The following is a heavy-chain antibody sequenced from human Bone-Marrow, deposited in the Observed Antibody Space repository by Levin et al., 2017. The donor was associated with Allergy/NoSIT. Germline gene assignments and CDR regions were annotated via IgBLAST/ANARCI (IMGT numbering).Heavy chain of an antibody. CDR2: ISSSGSTI. D-gene: IGHD6-6*01. V-gene: IGHV3-48*03. Sequence: GGSLRLSCAASGFTFSSYEMNWVRQAPGKGLEWVSYISSSGSTIYYADSVKGRFTISRDNAKNSLYLQMNSLRAEDTAVYYCARGGHPIEYSSSSFSLYYGMDVWGQGTTVTVSS. CDR3: ARGGHPIEYSSSSFSLYYGMDV. CDR1: GFTFSSYE. J-gene: IGHJ6*02.